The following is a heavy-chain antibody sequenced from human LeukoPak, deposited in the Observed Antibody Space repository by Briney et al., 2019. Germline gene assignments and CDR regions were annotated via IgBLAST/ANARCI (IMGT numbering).Heavy chain of an antibody. D-gene: IGHD2/OR15-2a*01. CDR2: ISSSSYI. CDR1: GFTFSSYS. Sequence: PGGSLRLSCAASGFTFSSYSMNWVRQAPGKGLEWVSSISSSSYIYYADSVKGRFTIFRDNTKNSLYLQMSSLRAEDTAIYYCARDYHNKGHDYWGPGTLVTVSS. J-gene: IGHJ4*02. V-gene: IGHV3-21*04. CDR3: ARDYHNKGHDY.